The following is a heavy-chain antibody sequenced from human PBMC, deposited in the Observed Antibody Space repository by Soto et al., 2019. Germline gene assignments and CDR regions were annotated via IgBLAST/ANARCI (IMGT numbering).Heavy chain of an antibody. J-gene: IGHJ4*02. CDR2: ISYDGSNK. Sequence: PGGSLRLSCASSGFTFXSYAMHWVRQAPGKGLEWVAVISYDGSNKYYADSVKGRFTISRDNSKNTLYLQMNSLRAEDTAVYYCARASIVGATWFDYWGQGTLVTVS. V-gene: IGHV3-30-3*01. D-gene: IGHD1-26*01. CDR1: GFTFXSYA. CDR3: ARASIVGATWFDY.